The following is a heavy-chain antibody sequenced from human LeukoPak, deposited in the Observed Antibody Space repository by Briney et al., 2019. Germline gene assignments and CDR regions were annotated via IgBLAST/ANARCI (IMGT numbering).Heavy chain of an antibody. Sequence: GRSLRLSCAASGFTFSSYAMHWVRQAPGKGLEWVAVISYDGSNKYYADSVKGRFTISRDNSKNTLYLQMNSLRAEDTAVYYCARVAGPYYFDYWGQGTLVTVSS. V-gene: IGHV3-30-3*01. CDR1: GFTFSSYA. D-gene: IGHD3-10*01. CDR2: ISYDGSNK. J-gene: IGHJ4*02. CDR3: ARVAGPYYFDY.